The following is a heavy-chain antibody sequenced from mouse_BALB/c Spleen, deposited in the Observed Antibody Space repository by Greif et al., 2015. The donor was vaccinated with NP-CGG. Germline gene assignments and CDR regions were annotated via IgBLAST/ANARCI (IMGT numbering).Heavy chain of an antibody. CDR3: ARHRYYGLGAMGY. V-gene: IGHV5-12-1*01. D-gene: IGHD1-2*01. CDR1: GFAFSSYD. Sequence: EVQGVESGGDLVKPGGSLELSCAASGFAFSSYDMSWVRQTPEKRLEWVAYISSGGGSTYYPDTVKGRFTISRDNAKNTLYLQMSSLKSEDTAMYYCARHRYYGLGAMGYWGQGTSVTVSS. J-gene: IGHJ4*01. CDR2: ISSGGGST.